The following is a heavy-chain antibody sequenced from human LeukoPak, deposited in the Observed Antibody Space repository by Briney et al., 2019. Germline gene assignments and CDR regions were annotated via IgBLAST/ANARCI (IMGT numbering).Heavy chain of an antibody. CDR1: GSSLSTSGVG. CDR2: IYWDDDK. CDR3: ARSPAYYYESSGYYHY. Sequence: SGPTLVNPTQTLTLTCTFSGSSLSTSGVGVGWIRQPPGKALEWLALIYWDDDKRYRPSLKSRLTITKDTSKNQVVLTMTNIDPVDTGTYYCARSPAYYYESSGYYHYWGQGTLVTVSS. J-gene: IGHJ4*02. D-gene: IGHD3-22*01. V-gene: IGHV2-5*02.